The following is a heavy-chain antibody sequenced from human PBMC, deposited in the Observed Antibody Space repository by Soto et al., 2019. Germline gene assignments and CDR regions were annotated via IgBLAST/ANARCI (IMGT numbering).Heavy chain of an antibody. CDR2: IWYDGSNK. CDR3: ARAPTHCSGGSCYYYYYYMDV. Sequence: QVQLVESGGGVVQPGRSLRLSCAASGFTFSSYGMHWVRQAPGKGLEWVAVIWYDGSNKYYADSVKGRFTISRDNSKNTLSLQMNSLRAEDTAVYYCARAPTHCSGGSCYYYYYYMDVWGKGTTVSVSS. J-gene: IGHJ6*03. V-gene: IGHV3-33*01. D-gene: IGHD2-15*01. CDR1: GFTFSSYG.